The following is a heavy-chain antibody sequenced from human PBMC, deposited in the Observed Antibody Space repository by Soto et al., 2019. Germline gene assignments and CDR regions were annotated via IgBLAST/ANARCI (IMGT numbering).Heavy chain of an antibody. V-gene: IGHV5-51*01. CDR2: IYPGNSET. CDR1: GYSFPNTW. D-gene: IGHD2-15*01. CDR3: AKEGGSAYYGMDV. J-gene: IGHJ6*01. Sequence: PGESLKISCKGSGYSFPNTWINWVRQMPGKGLEWMGIIYPGNSETRYSPSFQGQVTLSADKSINTAYLQWNSLKASDTATYYCAKEGGSAYYGMDVWGQGTTVTVSS.